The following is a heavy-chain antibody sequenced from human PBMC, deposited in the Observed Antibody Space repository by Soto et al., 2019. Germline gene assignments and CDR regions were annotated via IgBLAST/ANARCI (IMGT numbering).Heavy chain of an antibody. Sequence: SETLSLTCTVSGASISSGDYFWSWIRQSPGKGLQWIGYIYDSGSSYYNPSLKSRVTMSVDTSKNQFSLKLSSATAADTAVYYCAREKGYISGPKNFDYWGQGTLVTSPQ. V-gene: IGHV4-30-4*01. CDR3: AREKGYISGPKNFDY. J-gene: IGHJ4*02. CDR2: IYDSGSS. CDR1: GASISSGDYF. D-gene: IGHD5-12*01.